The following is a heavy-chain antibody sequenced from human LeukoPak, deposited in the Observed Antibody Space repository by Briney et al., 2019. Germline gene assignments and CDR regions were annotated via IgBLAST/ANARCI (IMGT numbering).Heavy chain of an antibody. J-gene: IGHJ4*02. CDR3: ARGWDGIAVAGSFDY. CDR1: GGSISSCSYC. D-gene: IGHD6-19*01. CDR2: IYYSASH. Sequence: PETLSLTCTVSGGSISSCSYCWGWTRQPPGKSLEWIGSIYYSASHYYNPSPKRRVTSSVDTSKNQFSLKLTSVTAPDTAVYYCARGWDGIAVAGSFDYWGQGTLVTVSS. V-gene: IGHV4-39*01.